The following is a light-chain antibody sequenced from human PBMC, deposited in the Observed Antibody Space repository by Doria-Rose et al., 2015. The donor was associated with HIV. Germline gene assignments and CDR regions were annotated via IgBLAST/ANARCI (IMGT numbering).Light chain of an antibody. CDR2: WAS. V-gene: IGKV4-1*01. Sequence: TQSPDSLAVSLGERATINCKSSQSVLYSSNNQNYSTWYQQKPGQPPKLLIYWASSRESGVPDRFSGSGSGTDFTLTISSLQAEDVAVYYCQQCYSTPYTFGQGTKLEIK. J-gene: IGKJ2*01. CDR3: QQCYSTPYT. CDR1: QSVLYSSNNQNY.